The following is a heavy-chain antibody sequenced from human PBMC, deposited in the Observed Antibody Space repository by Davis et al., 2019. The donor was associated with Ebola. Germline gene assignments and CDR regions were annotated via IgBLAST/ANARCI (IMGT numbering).Heavy chain of an antibody. J-gene: IGHJ6*02. CDR2: LSGSGGYT. CDR1: GFTFSSYA. Sequence: GESLKISCETSGFTFSSYAMSWARQAPGKGLEWVSSLSGSGGYTYYADSVKGRFTISRDNSKNSLSLQMNSLRDDDTAVYYCAGEDHGMDIWGQGTTVTVSS. D-gene: IGHD4-17*01. CDR3: AGEDHGMDI. V-gene: IGHV3-23*01.